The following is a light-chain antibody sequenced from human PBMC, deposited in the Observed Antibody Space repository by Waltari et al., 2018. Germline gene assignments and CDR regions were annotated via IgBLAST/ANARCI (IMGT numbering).Light chain of an antibody. CDR1: SSDIGAHSS. V-gene: IGLV2-14*03. J-gene: IGLJ3*02. Sequence: QSALSQPASVSGSPGQSITLSCTGTSSDIGAHSSVPCYQQHPGKAPKLRIYDVRNRPSGVSYRFSGSKSANTASLTISGLQAEDEADYYCSSYTDSFTVVFGGGTRLTVL. CDR3: SSYTDSFTVV. CDR2: DVR.